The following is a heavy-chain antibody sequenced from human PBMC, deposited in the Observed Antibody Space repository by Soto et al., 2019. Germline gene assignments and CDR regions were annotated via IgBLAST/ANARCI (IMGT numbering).Heavy chain of an antibody. CDR2: IDYNEINQ. CDR3: AKSRYSDSSGDFYDY. V-gene: IGHV3-33*06. CDR1: GFTFSNYG. Sequence: GGSLRLSCVASGFTFSNYGMHWVRQAPGKGLEWVAGIDYNEINQYYADSVKGRFTISRDNSNNTLFLQMNSLRAEDTAVYYCAKSRYSDSSGDFYDYWGQGTLVTVSS. D-gene: IGHD3-22*01. J-gene: IGHJ4*02.